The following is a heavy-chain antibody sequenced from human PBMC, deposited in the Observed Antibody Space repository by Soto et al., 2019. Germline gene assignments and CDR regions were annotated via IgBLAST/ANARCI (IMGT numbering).Heavy chain of an antibody. CDR1: GGSISSYY. V-gene: IGHV4-59*01. Sequence: PSETLSLTCTVSGGSISSYYWSWIRQPPGKGLEWIGYIYYSGSTNYNPSLKSRVTISVDTSKNQFSLKLSSVTAADTAVYYCARASANYDILTGYEGEYYFDYWGQGTLVTVSS. CDR2: IYYSGST. CDR3: ARASANYDILTGYEGEYYFDY. D-gene: IGHD3-9*01. J-gene: IGHJ4*02.